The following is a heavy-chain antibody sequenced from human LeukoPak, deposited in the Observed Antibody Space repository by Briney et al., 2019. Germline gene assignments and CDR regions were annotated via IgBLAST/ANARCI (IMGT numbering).Heavy chain of an antibody. V-gene: IGHV3-21*01. CDR2: ISSSSSYI. CDR1: GYTFSSYS. CDR3: ARRIAAAGIDY. Sequence: GGSLRHSCAASGYTFSSYSMNWVRQAPGKGLEWVSSISSSSSYIYYADSVKGRLTISRDNAKNSLYLQMNSLRAEDTAVYHCARRIAAAGIDYWGQGTLVTVSS. J-gene: IGHJ4*02. D-gene: IGHD6-13*01.